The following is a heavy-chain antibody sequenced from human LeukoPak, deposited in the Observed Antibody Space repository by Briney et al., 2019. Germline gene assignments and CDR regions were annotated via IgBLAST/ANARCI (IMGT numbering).Heavy chain of an antibody. Sequence: SDTLSLTCTVSGASISDYYWSWIRQSAGKGLEWIGRISTTGSTYYNPSFQSRVTMSADPSKTLFFLMLRSVTAADTAVYYCARSPSTIGWNWGYYFDYWGQGSLVTVSS. D-gene: IGHD3-3*01. CDR3: ARSPSTIGWNWGYYFDY. J-gene: IGHJ4*02. CDR1: GASISDYY. V-gene: IGHV4-4*07. CDR2: ISTTGST.